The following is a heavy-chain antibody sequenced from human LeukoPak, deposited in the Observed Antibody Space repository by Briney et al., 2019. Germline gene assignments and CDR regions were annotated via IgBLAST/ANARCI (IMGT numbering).Heavy chain of an antibody. CDR3: ARAALRYCSSTSCYLKYYYYYYMDV. J-gene: IGHJ6*03. D-gene: IGHD2-2*01. CDR2: ISYDGSNK. Sequence: GGSLRLACAASGFTFSSYAMHWVRQAPGKGLGWVAVISYDGSNKYYGGSVKGRSTISRDNPKNTLYLQMNSLRAEDTAVYYCARAALRYCSSTSCYLKYYYYYYMDVWGKGTTVTVSS. V-gene: IGHV3-30*01. CDR1: GFTFSSYA.